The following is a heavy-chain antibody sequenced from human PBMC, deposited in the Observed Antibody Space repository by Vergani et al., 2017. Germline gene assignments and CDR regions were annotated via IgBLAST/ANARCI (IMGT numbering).Heavy chain of an antibody. Sequence: QVQLQQWGGGLLKPSETLSLTCVVNGGSFTSYHWTWIRQSPGEGLEWVGDIDHTGRPDYNPSLKSRLTMSVDKYRNQFSLTLNSVTATDTAIYFCARVNTETNGHLYYYYYMDVWAQGTAVTVS. CDR3: ARVNTETNGHLYYYYYMDV. V-gene: IGHV4-34*01. CDR2: IDHTGRP. D-gene: IGHD4-11*01. J-gene: IGHJ6*03. CDR1: GGSFTSYH.